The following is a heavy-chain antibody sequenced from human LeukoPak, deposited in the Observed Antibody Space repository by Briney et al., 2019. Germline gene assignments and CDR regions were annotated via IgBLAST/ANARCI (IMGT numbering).Heavy chain of an antibody. V-gene: IGHV3-30-3*01. CDR1: GFTFDDYA. J-gene: IGHJ4*02. Sequence: GRSLRLSCAASGFTFDDYAMHWVRQAPGKGLEWVAVISYDGSNKYYADSVKGRFTISRDNSKNTLYLQMNSLRAEDTAVYYCARGATVVILSTFDYWGQGTLVTVSS. CDR3: ARGATVVILSTFDY. D-gene: IGHD4-23*01. CDR2: ISYDGSNK.